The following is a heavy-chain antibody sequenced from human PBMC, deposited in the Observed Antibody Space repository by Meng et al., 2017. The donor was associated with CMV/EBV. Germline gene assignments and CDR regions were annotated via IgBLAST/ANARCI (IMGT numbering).Heavy chain of an antibody. D-gene: IGHD3-9*01. CDR1: TFSSYA. J-gene: IGHJ5*02. CDR3: ARVAYYDILTGYDNWFDP. Sequence: TFSSYAISWVRQAPGQGLEWMGGIIPIFGTANYAQKFQGRVTITTDESTSTAYMELSSLRSEDTAVYYCARVAYYDILTGYDNWFDPWGQGTLVTVFS. CDR2: IIPIFGTA. V-gene: IGHV1-69*05.